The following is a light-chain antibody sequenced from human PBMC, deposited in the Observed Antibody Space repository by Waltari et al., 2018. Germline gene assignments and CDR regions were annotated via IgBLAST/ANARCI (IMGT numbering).Light chain of an antibody. J-gene: IGLJ3*02. CDR2: CDN. CDR3: AGGDDSLNGRV. Sequence: QSVLTQPPSASGTPGQRVTISCSGSLSNIESNTVNWYRQPPGTAPKLLIYCDNVRPSWVPDRFAGSKSGTSASLAIGGLQSAGEADYYGAGGDDSLNGRVFGGGTKLTVL. CDR1: LSNIESNT. V-gene: IGLV1-44*01.